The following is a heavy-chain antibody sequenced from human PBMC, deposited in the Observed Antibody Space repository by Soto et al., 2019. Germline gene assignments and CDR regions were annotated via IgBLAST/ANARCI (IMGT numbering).Heavy chain of an antibody. D-gene: IGHD3-10*01. Sequence: SVKVSCKASGGTFSSYAISWVRQAPGQGLEWMGGIIPILGTANYAQKFQGRVTITADKSTSTAYMELSSLRSEDTAVYYCARDPGSLKSLWFGELEDWDYYYGMDVWGQGTTVTAP. J-gene: IGHJ6*02. CDR3: ARDPGSLKSLWFGELEDWDYYYGMDV. CDR2: IIPILGTA. CDR1: GGTFSSYA. V-gene: IGHV1-69*06.